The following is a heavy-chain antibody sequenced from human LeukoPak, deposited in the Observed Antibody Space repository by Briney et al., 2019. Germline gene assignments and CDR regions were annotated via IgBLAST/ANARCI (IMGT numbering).Heavy chain of an antibody. CDR3: ARSYVVVTAILWFDP. J-gene: IGHJ5*02. V-gene: IGHV4-34*01. D-gene: IGHD2-21*02. CDR1: GGSFSGYY. Sequence: PSETLSLTCAVYGGSFSGYYWSWIRQPPGKGLEWIGEINHSGSTNYNPSLKSRVTISVDTSKNQFSLKLSSVTAADTAVYYCARSYVVVTAILWFDPWGQGTLVTVSS. CDR2: INHSGST.